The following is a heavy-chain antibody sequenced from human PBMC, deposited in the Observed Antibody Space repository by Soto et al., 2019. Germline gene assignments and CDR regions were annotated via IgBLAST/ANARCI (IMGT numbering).Heavy chain of an antibody. Sequence: GGSLRLSCAASGFTFSIYAMTWVRQSPGKGLEWVSSMSRTGDNTYYADSVKGRFTISRDNSKNTLYLQMNSLRAEDTAIYYCAQDQSNSNPLSYFDFWGPGTLVTVS. J-gene: IGHJ4*02. CDR3: AQDQSNSNPLSYFDF. V-gene: IGHV3-23*01. D-gene: IGHD3-22*01. CDR2: MSRTGDNT. CDR1: GFTFSIYA.